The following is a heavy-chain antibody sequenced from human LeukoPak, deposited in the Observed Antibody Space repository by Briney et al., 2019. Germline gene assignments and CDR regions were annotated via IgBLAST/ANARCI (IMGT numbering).Heavy chain of an antibody. Sequence: GGSLRLSCAASGFTFSSYWMHWVRQGPGEGLVWVSRVTGDGSSTVYADSVKGRFTVSRDNAKNTLYLQMNSLRADDTAVYYCARDHGDSPRSWGQGTLVTVSS. CDR3: ARDHGDSPRS. V-gene: IGHV3-74*03. J-gene: IGHJ4*02. CDR1: GFTFSSYW. D-gene: IGHD4-17*01. CDR2: VTGDGSST.